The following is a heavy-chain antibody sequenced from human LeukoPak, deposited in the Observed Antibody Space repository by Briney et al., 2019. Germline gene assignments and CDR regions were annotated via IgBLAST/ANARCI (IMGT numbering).Heavy chain of an antibody. Sequence: GGSLRLSCVASGFTFDTYWMHWVRQAPGKGLVWVSRIHRDGNNINYADFVQGRFTISRDNSKNTLYLQMNSLRAEDTAVYYCAKPDTGVSNFDYWGQGTLVTVSS. D-gene: IGHD1-14*01. CDR3: AKPDTGVSNFDY. CDR2: IHRDGNNI. CDR1: GFTFDTYW. J-gene: IGHJ4*02. V-gene: IGHV3-74*01.